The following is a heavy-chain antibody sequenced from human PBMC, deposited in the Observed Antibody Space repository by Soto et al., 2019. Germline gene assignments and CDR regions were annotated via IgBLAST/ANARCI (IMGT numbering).Heavy chain of an antibody. V-gene: IGHV5-51*01. D-gene: IGHD6-19*01. J-gene: IGHJ4*01. Sequence: PGESLKISCKGSGYSFPNYWIGWVRQMPGKGLEWMGIIYPGDSDTRYSPSFQGQVTISADKSISTAYLQWDSLKASDTAMYYCAVKPSVAAPGGESDYWGRGTLVTVSS. CDR2: IYPGDSDT. CDR1: GYSFPNYW. CDR3: AVKPSVAAPGGESDY.